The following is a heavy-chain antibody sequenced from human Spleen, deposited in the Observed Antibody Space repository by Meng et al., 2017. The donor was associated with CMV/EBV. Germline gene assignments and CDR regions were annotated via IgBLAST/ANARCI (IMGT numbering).Heavy chain of an antibody. V-gene: IGHV5-51*01. CDR1: ECGFTNYW. CDR3: ARQRILDS. Sequence: SLKISCWGSECGFTNYWIAWVRQMPGRGLGWIGTIYPGDSDTRYSPSFQGQITISADKSISTAYLQWSSLKASDTAMYYCARQRILDSWGQGTLVTVSS. CDR2: IYPGDSDT. J-gene: IGHJ4*02.